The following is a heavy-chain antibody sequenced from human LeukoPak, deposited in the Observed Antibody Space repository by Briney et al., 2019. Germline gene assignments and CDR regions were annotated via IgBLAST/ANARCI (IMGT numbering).Heavy chain of an antibody. Sequence: GGSLRLSCAASGFTFSSYAMSWVRQAPGKGLEWVSAISGSGGSTYYADFVKGRFTISRDNSKNTLYLQMNSLRAEDTAVYYCAKALLRGYSYGGEPDYWGQGTLVTVSS. V-gene: IGHV3-23*01. CDR1: GFTFSSYA. J-gene: IGHJ4*02. D-gene: IGHD5-18*01. CDR3: AKALLRGYSYGGEPDY. CDR2: ISGSGGST.